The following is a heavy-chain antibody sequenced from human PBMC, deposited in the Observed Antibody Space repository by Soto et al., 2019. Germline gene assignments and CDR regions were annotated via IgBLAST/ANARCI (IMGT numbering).Heavy chain of an antibody. J-gene: IGHJ4*02. CDR2: MQPSTGRT. Sequence: ASVKVSCKASGYGFTSLDINWVRQTAGQGLEWMGWMQPSTGRTGYAQKFQGRVTMTRDTSINTAYMELTTLTSDDTAFYYCARGVSAGVDYWGQGTLVTVSS. D-gene: IGHD1-26*01. CDR1: GYGFTSLD. CDR3: ARGVSAGVDY. V-gene: IGHV1-8*01.